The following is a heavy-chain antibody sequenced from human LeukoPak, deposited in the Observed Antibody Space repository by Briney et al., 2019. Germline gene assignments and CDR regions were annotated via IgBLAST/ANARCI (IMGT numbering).Heavy chain of an antibody. CDR3: ARGGGYNWFDP. CDR2: INHSGST. CDR1: GGSFSGYY. Sequence: SETLSLTCAVYGGSFSGYYWSWIRQPPGKGLEWIGEINHSGSTNYNPSLKSRVTVSVDTSKYQFSLKVSSVTAADTAVYYCARGGGYNWFDPWGQGTLVTVSS. J-gene: IGHJ5*02. V-gene: IGHV4-34*01.